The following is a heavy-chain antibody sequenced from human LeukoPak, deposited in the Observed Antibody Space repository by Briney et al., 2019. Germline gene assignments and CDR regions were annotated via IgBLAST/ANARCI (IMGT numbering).Heavy chain of an antibody. Sequence: GGSLRLSCAASGFTFSSYTMTWVRQAPGKGLEWVSSISVNGGTTYYADSVKGRFTISRDSSKNTLYLQMNSLRAEDTAVYYCVKGGGNVRRYFEYWGQGTLVTVSS. CDR3: VKGGGNVRRYFEY. J-gene: IGHJ4*02. V-gene: IGHV3-23*01. CDR2: ISVNGGTT. CDR1: GFTFSSYT. D-gene: IGHD4-23*01.